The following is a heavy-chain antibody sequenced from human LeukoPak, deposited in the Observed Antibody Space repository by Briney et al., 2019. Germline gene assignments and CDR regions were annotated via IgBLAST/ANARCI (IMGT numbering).Heavy chain of an antibody. CDR2: IYYSGST. D-gene: IGHD6-13*01. CDR3: ARSKGAAGLGYFDY. V-gene: IGHV4-61*05. J-gene: IGHJ4*02. Sequence: SETLSLTCTVSGGSISSSSYYWGWIRQPPGKGLEWIGYIYYSGSTNYNPSLKSRVTISVDTSKNQFSLKLSSVTAADTAVYYCARSKGAAGLGYFDYWGQGTLVTVSS. CDR1: GGSISSSSYY.